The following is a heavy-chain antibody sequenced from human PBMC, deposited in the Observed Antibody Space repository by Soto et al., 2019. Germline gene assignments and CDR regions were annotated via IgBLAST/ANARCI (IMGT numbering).Heavy chain of an antibody. D-gene: IGHD3-22*01. CDR3: ALRSMAVVPEY. CDR2: LYYGRSA. J-gene: IGHJ4*02. CDR1: GASIINYY. Sequence: PSETLALTCTVSGASIINYYWAWIRQSPGGGLESIGYLYYGRSANYNPSLKSRVTLSVDTSTNQCSLTLSSMTAADTAVYYCALRSMAVVPEYWGQGTLVTVS. V-gene: IGHV4-59*01.